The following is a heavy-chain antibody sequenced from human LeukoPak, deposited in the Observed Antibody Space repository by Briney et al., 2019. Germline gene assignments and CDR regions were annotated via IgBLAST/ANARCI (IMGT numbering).Heavy chain of an antibody. CDR2: ISDSGGGT. Sequence: GGSLRLSCAGSGFTFSAYAMSWVRQAPGKGLEWVSAISDSGGGTNYADSVKGRFIISRDNSKKTLYLQMNSLRAEDTAVYYCAKSGYNRFDYWGQGTLVTVSS. J-gene: IGHJ4*02. CDR1: GFTFSAYA. D-gene: IGHD5-24*01. CDR3: AKSGYNRFDY. V-gene: IGHV3-23*01.